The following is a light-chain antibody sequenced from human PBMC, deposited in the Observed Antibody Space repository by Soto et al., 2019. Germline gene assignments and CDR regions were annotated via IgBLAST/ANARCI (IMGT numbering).Light chain of an antibody. V-gene: IGLV1-40*01. J-gene: IGLJ3*02. Sequence: QLVLTQPPSVSGAPGQRVTISCTGSSSNIGAGYDVHWYQQLPGTAPKLLIYGNNNRPSGVPDRFSGSKSGTSASLAITGLQAEDEAAYYCQSYDSSLNGWVFGGGTKLTVL. CDR1: SSNIGAGYD. CDR2: GNN. CDR3: QSYDSSLNGWV.